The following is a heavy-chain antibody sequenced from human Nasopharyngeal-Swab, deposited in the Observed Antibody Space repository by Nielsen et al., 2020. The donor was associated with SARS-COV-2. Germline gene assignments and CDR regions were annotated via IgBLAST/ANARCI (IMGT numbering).Heavy chain of an antibody. CDR3: VRERVTDKYFDY. J-gene: IGHJ4*02. Sequence: SETLSLTCTVSGGSISSYYWSWIRQPPGKGLEWIGYIYYSGSTNYNPSLKSRVTISVDTSKNQFSLKLSSVTAADTAVYYCVRERVTDKYFDYWGQGTLVTVSS. V-gene: IGHV4-59*01. CDR1: GGSISSYY. D-gene: IGHD2-21*02. CDR2: IYYSGST.